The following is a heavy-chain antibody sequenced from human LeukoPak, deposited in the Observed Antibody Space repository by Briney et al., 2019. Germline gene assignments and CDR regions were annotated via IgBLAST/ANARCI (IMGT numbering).Heavy chain of an antibody. Sequence: GGSLRLSCAASGFTFSSYGMHWVRQAPGKGLEWVAVIWHDGSHEHYADSVKGRFSISRDNSKNMLYLQMNSLRAEDTAVYYCARDGAEWGHWGQGTLVTVSS. CDR3: ARDGAEWGH. CDR1: GFTFSSYG. V-gene: IGHV3-33*08. D-gene: IGHD7-27*01. CDR2: IWHDGSHE. J-gene: IGHJ4*02.